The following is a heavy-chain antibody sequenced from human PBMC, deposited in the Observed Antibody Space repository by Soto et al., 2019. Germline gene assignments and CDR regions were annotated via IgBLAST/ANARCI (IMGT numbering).Heavy chain of an antibody. CDR2: IYHSGST. Sequence: QLQLQESGSGLVKPSQTLSLTCAVSGGSISSGGYSWSWIRQPPGKGLEWIGYIYHSGSTYYNPSLKSRAXXXLXRSKKQFSLKLSSVTAAETAVYYCARGMTTVTTLDYWGQGTLVTVSS. CDR3: ARGMTTVTTLDY. D-gene: IGHD4-17*01. CDR1: GGSISSGGYS. V-gene: IGHV4-30-2*01. J-gene: IGHJ4*02.